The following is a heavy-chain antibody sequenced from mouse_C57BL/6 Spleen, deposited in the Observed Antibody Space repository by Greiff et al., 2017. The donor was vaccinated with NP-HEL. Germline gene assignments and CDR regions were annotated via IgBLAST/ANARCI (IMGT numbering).Heavy chain of an antibody. CDR1: GFTFSSYA. CDR3: AREDYYGSSYAGYFDV. CDR2: ISDGGSYT. J-gene: IGHJ1*03. V-gene: IGHV5-4*01. D-gene: IGHD1-1*01. Sequence: DVKLVESGGGLVKPGGSLKLSCAASGFTFSSYAMSWVRQTPEKRLEWVATISDGGSYTYYPDNVKGRFTISRDNAKNNLYLQMSHLKSEDTAMYYCAREDYYGSSYAGYFDVWGTGTTVTVSS.